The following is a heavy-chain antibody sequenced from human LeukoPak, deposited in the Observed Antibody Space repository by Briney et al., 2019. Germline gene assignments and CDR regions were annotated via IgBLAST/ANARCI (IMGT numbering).Heavy chain of an antibody. CDR1: GFTFSSYW. Sequence: PGGSLRLSRAASGFTFSSYWMHWVRQAPGKGLLWVSRINSDGGVTTYADSVKGRFTISRDNAKNTLYLQMNSLRAEDTAVYYCTRATGSFYGLGYWGQGTLVTVSS. J-gene: IGHJ4*02. CDR2: INSDGGVT. D-gene: IGHD1-26*01. CDR3: TRATGSFYGLGY. V-gene: IGHV3-74*01.